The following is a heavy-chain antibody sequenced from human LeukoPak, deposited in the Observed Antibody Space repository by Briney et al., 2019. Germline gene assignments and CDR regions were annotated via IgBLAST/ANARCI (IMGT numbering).Heavy chain of an antibody. J-gene: IGHJ4*02. CDR1: XYTFXSXX. CDR3: ARVDGYNAEFDY. CDR2: MNPNSGST. V-gene: IGHV1-8*02. D-gene: IGHD5-24*01. Sequence: XXXKAXXYTFXSXXINWVRQATGQXLEWMGWMNPNSGSTGYAQKFQGRVTMTRNTSINTAYMELSSLRSEDTAVYYCARVDGYNAEFDYWGQGTLVTVSS.